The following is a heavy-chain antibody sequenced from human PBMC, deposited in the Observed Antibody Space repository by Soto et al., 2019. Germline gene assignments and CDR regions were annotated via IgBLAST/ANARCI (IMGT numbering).Heavy chain of an antibody. D-gene: IGHD6-13*01. CDR2: LYSAGSA. CDR3: EGVHRSSYHYLDY. V-gene: IGHV3-66*01. Sequence: EVQLVESGGGLVQPGGSLRLSCAASGFTVSSYHMSWVRQAPGKGLEWVSVLYSAGSADFADSVKGRVTISRGNSKTTLSLQISSVRAEATAVYCCEGVHRSSYHYLDYWGQGTLVTVSS. CDR1: GFTVSSYH. J-gene: IGHJ4*02.